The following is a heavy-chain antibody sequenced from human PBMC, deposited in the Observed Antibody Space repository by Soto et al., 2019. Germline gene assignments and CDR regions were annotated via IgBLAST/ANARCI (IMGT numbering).Heavy chain of an antibody. Sequence: QLQLQESGPGLVKPSETLSLTCTVSGGSISSSSYYWGWIRQPPGKGLEWIGSIYYSGSTYYNPSLKSRVTISVDTSKNQFSLKLSSVTAADTAVYYCARRSFLAAAGSYYYGMDVWGQGTTVPVSS. V-gene: IGHV4-39*01. CDR3: ARRSFLAAAGSYYYGMDV. CDR2: IYYSGST. CDR1: GGSISSSSYY. J-gene: IGHJ6*02. D-gene: IGHD6-13*01.